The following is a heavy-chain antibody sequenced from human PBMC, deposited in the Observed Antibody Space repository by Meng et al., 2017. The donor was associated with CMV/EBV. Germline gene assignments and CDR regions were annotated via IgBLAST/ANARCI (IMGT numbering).Heavy chain of an antibody. J-gene: IGHJ3*02. CDR3: TTDDIVVVPATLSAFDI. V-gene: IGHV3-15*01. D-gene: IGHD2-2*01. Sequence: GESLKISCAASGFTFSNAWMSWVRQAPGKGLEWVGRIKSNTDGGTTDYAAPVKGRFTISRDDSKNTLYVQMHSLKTEDTAVYYCTTDDIVVVPATLSAFDIWGQGTMVTVSS. CDR1: GFTFSNAW. CDR2: IKSNTDGGTT.